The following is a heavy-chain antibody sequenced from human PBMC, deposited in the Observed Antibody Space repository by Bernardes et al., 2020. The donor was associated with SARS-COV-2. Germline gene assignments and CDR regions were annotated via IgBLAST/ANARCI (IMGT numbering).Heavy chain of an antibody. CDR3: ARRMLVTTWTAPYYYYYYYMDV. CDR2: IYYSGST. V-gene: IGHV4-59*08. D-gene: IGHD4-4*01. Sequence: SQTPSLTCTFSGGSISSYYWSWIRPPPGKGLEWIGYIYYSGSTNYNPSLKSRVTISVDTSKNQFSLKLSSVTAADTAVYYCARRMLVTTWTAPYYYYYYYMDVWGKGTTVTVSS. J-gene: IGHJ6*03. CDR1: GGSISSYY.